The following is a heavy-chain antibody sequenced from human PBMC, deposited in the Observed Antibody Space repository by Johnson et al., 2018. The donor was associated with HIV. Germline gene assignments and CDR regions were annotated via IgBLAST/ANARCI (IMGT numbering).Heavy chain of an antibody. D-gene: IGHD3-3*01. CDR1: GFSLSSYA. CDR2: ISYDGSNK. V-gene: IGHV3-30*04. J-gene: IGHJ3*02. CDR3: ARDRGGPEWNYDFWSGYYGGDAFDI. Sequence: QVQLVESGGGVVRPGRSLRLSCAASGFSLSSYAMHWVRQAPGKGLEWVAVISYDGSNKYYADSVKGRFTISRDNSKNTLYVQMNSLRPEDTALYYCARDRGGPEWNYDFWSGYYGGDAFDIWGQGTMVTVSS.